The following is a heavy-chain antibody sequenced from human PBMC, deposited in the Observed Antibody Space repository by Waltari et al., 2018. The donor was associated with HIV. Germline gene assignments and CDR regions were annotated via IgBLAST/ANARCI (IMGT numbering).Heavy chain of an antibody. D-gene: IGHD2-2*01. J-gene: IGHJ6*02. Sequence: QVQLIQSGAEVKKPGASVKVSCKVSGYTLTDLSMHWVRQAPGHGLEWMGGFDPEDGITTYAQKFQGRVIMTEDTSTDTVYMELSSLTSEDTAVYYCATAVIPEVRSGYYNGVDVWGQGTTVTVSS. CDR3: ATAVIPEVRSGYYNGVDV. CDR1: GYTLTDLS. V-gene: IGHV1-24*01. CDR2: FDPEDGIT.